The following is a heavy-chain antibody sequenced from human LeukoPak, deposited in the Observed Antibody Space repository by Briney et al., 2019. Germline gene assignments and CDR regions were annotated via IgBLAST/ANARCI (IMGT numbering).Heavy chain of an antibody. D-gene: IGHD1-26*01. V-gene: IGHV4-31*11. Sequence: SETLSLTCAVYGGSFSGYYWSRIRQHPGKGLEWIGYIYYSGSTYYNPSLKSRVTISVDTSKNQFSLKLSSVTAADTAVYYCASGSYYSDYWGQGTLVTVSS. CDR2: IYYSGST. CDR3: ASGSYYSDY. J-gene: IGHJ4*02. CDR1: GGSFSGYY.